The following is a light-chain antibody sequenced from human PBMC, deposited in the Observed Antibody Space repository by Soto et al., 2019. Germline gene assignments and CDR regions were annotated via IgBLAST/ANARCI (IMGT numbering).Light chain of an antibody. CDR2: GAS. Sequence: EVVLTQSPGTLSLSPGESATLSCRASQSVSSSYLAWYRQNPGQAPRLLIYGASSRATGVPDRFSGSGSGTDFTLTISSLEPEDFAVYYCQQYGSSPVTFGQGTKVDIK. V-gene: IGKV3-20*01. CDR3: QQYGSSPVT. J-gene: IGKJ1*01. CDR1: QSVSSSY.